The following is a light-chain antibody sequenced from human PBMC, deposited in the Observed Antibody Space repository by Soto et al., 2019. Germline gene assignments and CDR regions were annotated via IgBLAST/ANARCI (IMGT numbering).Light chain of an antibody. CDR1: SSNIGSGYD. CDR2: GNT. V-gene: IGLV1-40*01. CDR3: QSYDRSLRGYV. Sequence: QSVLTKPPSVSGAPGQRVTISCTGTSSNIGSGYDVHWYQHLPGTAPKLLIYGNTIRPSGVPDRFSGSKSGTSASLAITGLXAEDEADYYCQSYDRSLRGYVFGTGTKVTVL. J-gene: IGLJ1*01.